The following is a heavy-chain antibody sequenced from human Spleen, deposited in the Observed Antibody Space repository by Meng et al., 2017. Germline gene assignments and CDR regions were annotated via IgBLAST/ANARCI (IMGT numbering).Heavy chain of an antibody. CDR2: IEHSEGP. CDR1: GYSISRGHW. Sequence: QVQLRESGPGLVRASGPRSLTCAVSGYSISRGHWWSWVRQSPGKGLQWIGEIEHSEGPNYNPSLKSRVTISVDTSKNQISLELTSVTAADTAVYYCARNGAYCLEYWGQGSLVTVSS. J-gene: IGHJ4*02. V-gene: IGHV4-4*02. D-gene: IGHD2-21*01. CDR3: ARNGAYCLEY.